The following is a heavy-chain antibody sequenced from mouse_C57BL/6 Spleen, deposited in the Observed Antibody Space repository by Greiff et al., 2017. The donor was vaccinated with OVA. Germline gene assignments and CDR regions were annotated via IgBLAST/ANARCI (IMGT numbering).Heavy chain of an antibody. CDR1: GYTFTSYD. J-gene: IGHJ4*01. V-gene: IGHV1-85*01. D-gene: IGHD1-1*01. CDR2: IYPRDGST. CDR3: ASPYYYGRRDYAMDY. Sequence: VQLQQSGPELVKPGASVKLSCKASGYTFTSYDINWVKQRPGQGLEWIGWIYPRDGSTKYNEKFKGKATLTVDTSSSTAYMELHSLTSEDSAVYFCASPYYYGRRDYAMDYWGQGTSVTVSS.